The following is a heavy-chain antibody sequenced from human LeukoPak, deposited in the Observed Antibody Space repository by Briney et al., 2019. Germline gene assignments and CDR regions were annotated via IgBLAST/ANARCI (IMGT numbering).Heavy chain of an antibody. Sequence: HPGGSLRLSCAASEFTFTSYELNWVRQAPGKGLEWVSYISSSGNTISYADSVKGRFTISRDNAKNSLYLQVISLRAEDTAVYYCARGPSIAARYDAFDIWGQGTMVTVSS. CDR1: EFTFTSYE. V-gene: IGHV3-48*03. J-gene: IGHJ3*02. CDR3: ARGPSIAARYDAFDI. CDR2: ISSSGNTI. D-gene: IGHD6-6*01.